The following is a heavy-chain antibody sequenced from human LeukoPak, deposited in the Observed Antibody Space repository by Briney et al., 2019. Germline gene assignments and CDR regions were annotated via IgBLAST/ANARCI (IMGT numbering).Heavy chain of an antibody. V-gene: IGHV4-39*07. CDR2: IYYSGST. J-gene: IGHJ3*02. Sequence: PSETLSLTCTVSGGSISSSSYYWGWIRQPPGKGLEWIGSIYYSGSTYYNPSLKSRVTISVDTSKNQFSLKLSSVTAADTAVYYCAKTVTVTTSAFDIWGQGTMVTVSS. D-gene: IGHD4-17*01. CDR1: GGSISSSSYY. CDR3: AKTVTVTTSAFDI.